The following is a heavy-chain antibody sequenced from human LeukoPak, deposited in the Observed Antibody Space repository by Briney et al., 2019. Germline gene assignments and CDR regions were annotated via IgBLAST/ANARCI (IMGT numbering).Heavy chain of an antibody. CDR1: GFTFSNYA. Sequence: GGSLRLSCAASGFTFSNYAMSWVRQVPGKGLEWVSAISGSGGNTFYADSVKGRFTISRDNSKNTLYLQMNSLRAEDTAVYYCARVVVVPAAISDRHFDYWGQGTLVTVSS. J-gene: IGHJ4*02. CDR2: ISGSGGNT. V-gene: IGHV3-23*01. CDR3: ARVVVVPAAISDRHFDY. D-gene: IGHD2-2*02.